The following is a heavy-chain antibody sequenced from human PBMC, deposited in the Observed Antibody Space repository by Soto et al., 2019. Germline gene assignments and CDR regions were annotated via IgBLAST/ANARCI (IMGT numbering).Heavy chain of an antibody. CDR2: IYWDDDK. D-gene: IGHD3-22*01. CDR1: GFSLSTSGVG. Sequence: QITLKESGPTLMKPTQTLTLTCTLSGFSLSTSGVGVGWIRQTPEKALEWLALIYWDDDKRYSPSLKSRLTITKDTSKNQVVLTMTNMDPVDTATYYCARYCYESSDYSPWDDGMDVWGQGTTVTVSS. V-gene: IGHV2-5*02. J-gene: IGHJ6*02. CDR3: ARYCYESSDYSPWDDGMDV.